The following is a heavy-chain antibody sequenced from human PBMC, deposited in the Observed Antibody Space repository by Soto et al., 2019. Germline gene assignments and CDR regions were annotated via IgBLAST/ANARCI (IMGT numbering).Heavy chain of an antibody. Sequence: SETLSLTCAVSGGSISSGGYAWSWIRQPPGKGLEWIGYIYHSGSTYYNPSLKSRVTISVDRSKNQFSLKLSSVTAADTAVYYCASEVRGAPHYWGQGTLVTVSS. D-gene: IGHD3-10*01. J-gene: IGHJ4*02. CDR1: GGSISSGGYA. CDR3: ASEVRGAPHY. CDR2: IYHSGST. V-gene: IGHV4-30-2*01.